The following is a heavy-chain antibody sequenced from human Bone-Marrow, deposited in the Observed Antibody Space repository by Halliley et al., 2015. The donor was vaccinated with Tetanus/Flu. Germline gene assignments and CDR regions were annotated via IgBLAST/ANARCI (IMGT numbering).Heavy chain of an antibody. CDR2: FYNSGRS. D-gene: IGHD2-21*02. Sequence: LSLTCNVSGASIASDGYYWHWIRQRPGKGLEWVGYFYNSGRSDYNPSLKSRASMSEDTSKNQFSLKLASVTAADTAVYYCARGGVTSNDPFYVWGQGTLVTISS. CDR3: ARGGVTSNDPFYV. CDR1: GASIASDGYY. V-gene: IGHV4-31*03. J-gene: IGHJ3*01.